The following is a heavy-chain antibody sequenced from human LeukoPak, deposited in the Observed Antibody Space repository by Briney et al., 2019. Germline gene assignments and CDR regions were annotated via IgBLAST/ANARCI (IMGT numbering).Heavy chain of an antibody. CDR2: IYYSGST. Sequence: SETLSLTCTVSGGSISSYYWSWIRQPPGKGLEWIGYIYYSGSTNYNPSLKSRVTISVDTSKNQFSLKLSSVTAADTAVYYCAREGYDSSGYYNGGFFDYWGQGTLVTASS. J-gene: IGHJ4*02. CDR1: GGSISSYY. D-gene: IGHD3-22*01. V-gene: IGHV4-59*01. CDR3: AREGYDSSGYYNGGFFDY.